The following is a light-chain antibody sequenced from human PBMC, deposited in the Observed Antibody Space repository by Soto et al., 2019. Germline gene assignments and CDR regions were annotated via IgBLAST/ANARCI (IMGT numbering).Light chain of an antibody. CDR2: DVS. J-gene: IGKJ1*01. CDR3: QHYNSYSEA. V-gene: IGKV3D-15*01. Sequence: EIVMTQSPATLSVSPGERATLSCRASQSVSSNLAWYQQKPGRAPRLLISDVSNRATGIPDRFSGSGSGTEFTLTISSLQPDDFATYYCQHYNSYSEAFGQGTKVDI. CDR1: QSVSSN.